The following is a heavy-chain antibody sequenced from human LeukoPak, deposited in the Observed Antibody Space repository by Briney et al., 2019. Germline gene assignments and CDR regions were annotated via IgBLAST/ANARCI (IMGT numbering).Heavy chain of an antibody. V-gene: IGHV3-7*01. J-gene: IGHJ4*02. D-gene: IGHD2/OR15-2a*01. CDR1: GFGFSNFW. CDR2: IKEDGSLK. CDR3: VRDWAPASMQAAPFDC. Sequence: GGSLRLYSAASGFGFSNFWMSWVRQAPGKGPEWVANIKEDGSLKNYVDSVEGRFTVSRDNAKNTLYLQMNSLRLEDTAVYYCVRDWAPASMQAAPFDCWGQGTLVTVSS.